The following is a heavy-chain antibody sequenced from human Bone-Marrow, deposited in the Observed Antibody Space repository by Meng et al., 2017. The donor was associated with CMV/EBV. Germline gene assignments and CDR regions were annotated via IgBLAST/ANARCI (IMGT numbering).Heavy chain of an antibody. V-gene: IGHV3-30*14. CDR3: PRGYSSSSRFLVNY. J-gene: IGHJ4*02. CDR1: GFTFSSYA. Sequence: GESLKISCAASGFTFSSYAMHWVRQAPGKGLEWVAVISYDGSNKYYADSVKGRFTISRDNSKNPLYLQMNSLRAEDTALYYCPRGYSSSSRFLVNYWGQGTLVTVSS. D-gene: IGHD6-6*01. CDR2: ISYDGSNK.